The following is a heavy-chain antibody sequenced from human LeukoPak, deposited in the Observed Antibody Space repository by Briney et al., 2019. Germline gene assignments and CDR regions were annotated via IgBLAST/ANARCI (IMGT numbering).Heavy chain of an antibody. D-gene: IGHD6-13*01. Sequence: SETLSLTCTVSGGSISSYYWSWIRQPPGKGLEWIGYIYYRGSTNYNPSLKSRVTISVDTSKNQFSLKLSSVTAADTAVYYCARLGSSSWYYFEYWGQGTLVTVSS. J-gene: IGHJ4*02. CDR3: ARLGSSSWYYFEY. CDR2: IYYRGST. CDR1: GGSISSYY. V-gene: IGHV4-59*01.